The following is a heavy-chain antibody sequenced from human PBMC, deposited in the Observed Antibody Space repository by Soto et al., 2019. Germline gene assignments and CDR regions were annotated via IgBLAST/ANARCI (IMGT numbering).Heavy chain of an antibody. Sequence: GESLKISCKGSGYSFINYWIGWVRQMPGKGLEWMGIIYPGDFDTKYNPSFRGQVAISADESISTAFLQWSSLKASDTAMYYCARGRYYGSGSYYPFDYWGQGTLVTVSS. CDR1: GYSFINYW. CDR3: ARGRYYGSGSYYPFDY. CDR2: IYPGDFDT. J-gene: IGHJ4*02. V-gene: IGHV5-51*01. D-gene: IGHD3-10*01.